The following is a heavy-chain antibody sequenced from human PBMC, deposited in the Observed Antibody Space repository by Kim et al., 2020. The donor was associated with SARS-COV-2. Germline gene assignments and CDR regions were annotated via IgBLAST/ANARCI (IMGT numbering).Heavy chain of an antibody. CDR3: ASNHRRYCSGGSCYSGIDY. CDR1: GGTFSSYA. J-gene: IGHJ4*02. CDR2: IIPIFGTA. V-gene: IGHV1-69*13. Sequence: SVKVSCKASGGTFSSYAISWVRQAPGQGLEWMGGIIPIFGTANYAQKFQGRVTITADESTSTAYMELSSLRSEDTAVYYCASNHRRYCSGGSCYSGIDYWGQGTLVTVSS. D-gene: IGHD2-15*01.